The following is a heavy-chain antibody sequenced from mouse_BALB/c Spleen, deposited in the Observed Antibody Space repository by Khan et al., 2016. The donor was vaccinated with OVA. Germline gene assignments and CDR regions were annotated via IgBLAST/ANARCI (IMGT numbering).Heavy chain of an antibody. Sequence: VELVESGAELAKPGASVKMSCKASGYTFTSYWMHWVKQRPGQGLEWIGYINPSTGYSEYNQKFKDKATLTADKSSSTAYMQLSSLTSDDSAVYYCANRGSGSAWFAYWGQGTLVTVSA. J-gene: IGHJ3*01. CDR1: GYTFTSYW. CDR3: ANRGSGSAWFAY. CDR2: INPSTGYS. D-gene: IGHD1-1*01. V-gene: IGHV1-7*01.